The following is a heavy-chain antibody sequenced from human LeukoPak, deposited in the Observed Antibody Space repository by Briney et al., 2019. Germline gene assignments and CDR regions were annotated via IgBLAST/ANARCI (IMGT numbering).Heavy chain of an antibody. CDR3: ARDLGYSGFDWAP. D-gene: IGHD5-12*01. V-gene: IGHV4-38-2*02. J-gene: IGHJ5*02. CDR2: IHSSGTT. Sequence: PSETLSLTCTVSGYSISSGHYWGWIRQPPRKRLEWIGSIHSSGTTYYNPTLKSRVIISVDASKNHFSLNLTSVTAADAAVYYCARDLGYSGFDWAPWGQGTLVTVSS. CDR1: GYSISSGHY.